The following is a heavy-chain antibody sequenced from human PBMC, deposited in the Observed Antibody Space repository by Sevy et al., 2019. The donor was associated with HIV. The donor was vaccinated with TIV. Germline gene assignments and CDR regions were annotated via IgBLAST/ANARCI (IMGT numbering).Heavy chain of an antibody. D-gene: IGHD2-15*01. J-gene: IGHJ6*02. CDR1: GFSFSRYG. Sequence: GGSLRLSCAASGFSFSRYGLHWVHQAPGKGLEWLAIISYDGSNKYHADSVKGRFTISRDNSKNTLYLQMNSLRAEDTAVYYCAKGGCSGGICYSDVWGQGTTVTVSS. V-gene: IGHV3-30*18. CDR3: AKGGCSGGICYSDV. CDR2: ISYDGSNK.